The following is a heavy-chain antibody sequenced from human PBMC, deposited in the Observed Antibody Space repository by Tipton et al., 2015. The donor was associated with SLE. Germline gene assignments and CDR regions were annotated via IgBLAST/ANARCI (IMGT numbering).Heavy chain of an antibody. CDR1: GFTFSTFT. CDR3: ARETMGASMGHDY. V-gene: IGHV3-21*03. J-gene: IGHJ4*02. Sequence: SLRLSCAASGFTFSTFTMNWVRQSPGKGLEWVSSINSRNTFIYYADSVRGRFTISRDNAKGSLYLQMNSLTVEDTAMYYCARETMGASMGHDYWGQGSQVTVSS. CDR2: INSRNTFI. D-gene: IGHD1-26*01.